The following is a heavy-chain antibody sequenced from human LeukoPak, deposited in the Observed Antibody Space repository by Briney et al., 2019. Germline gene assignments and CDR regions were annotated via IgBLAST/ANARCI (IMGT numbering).Heavy chain of an antibody. D-gene: IGHD6-13*01. Sequence: GGSLXXXXXAXXFTFSSYSXNWVRQAPGKGLEWVSFISSIFIYIYYAASVKGRFTISRDNAKNSLYLQMNSLRAEDTAVYYCAGFSYSSSWNPFDPWGQGTLVTVSS. CDR1: XFTFSSYS. V-gene: IGHV3-21*01. J-gene: IGHJ5*02. CDR2: ISSIFIYI. CDR3: AGFSYSSSWNPFDP.